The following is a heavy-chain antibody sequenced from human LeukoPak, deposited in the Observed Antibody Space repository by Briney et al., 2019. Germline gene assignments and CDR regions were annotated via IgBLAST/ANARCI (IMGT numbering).Heavy chain of an antibody. D-gene: IGHD6-6*01. CDR1: GGTFSSYA. V-gene: IGHV1-69*05. CDR3: ASAVPSSSSVYYYYYMDV. J-gene: IGHJ6*03. CDR2: IIPIFGTA. Sequence: SVKVSCKASGGTFSSYAISWVRQAPGQGLEWMGGIIPIFGTANCAQKFQGRVTITTDESTSTAYMELSSLRSEDTAVYYCASAVPSSSSVYYYYYMDVWGKGTTVTVSS.